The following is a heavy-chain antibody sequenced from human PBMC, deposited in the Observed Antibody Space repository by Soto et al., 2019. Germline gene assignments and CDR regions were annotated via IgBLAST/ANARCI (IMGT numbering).Heavy chain of an antibody. CDR2: IDSSSSFI. CDR3: ASDPLWFGEIVYFDY. V-gene: IGHV3-21*01. Sequence: EVQLVESGGSLVKHGGSLRLSCAASGFTFSSHAMNWVRQAPGKGLEWISSIDSSSSFIYYADSVKGRFTISRDNAKKSVFLHMSSLRADDTAVYYCASDPLWFGEIVYFDYWGQGALVTVSS. CDR1: GFTFSSHA. D-gene: IGHD3-10*01. J-gene: IGHJ4*02.